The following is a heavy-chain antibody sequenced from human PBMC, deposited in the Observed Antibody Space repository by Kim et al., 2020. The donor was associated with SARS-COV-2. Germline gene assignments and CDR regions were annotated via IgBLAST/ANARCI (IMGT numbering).Heavy chain of an antibody. Sequence: ASVKVSCKASGYTFTNYAMIWVRQAPGQGLEWMGWINTNTGNPTYAQGFTGRFVFSLDTSVRTGYLQINSLKAEDTAVYYCARVIYYYDSSEFDPWGQGT. J-gene: IGHJ5*02. CDR1: GYTFTNYA. CDR2: INTNTGNP. D-gene: IGHD3-22*01. V-gene: IGHV7-4-1*02. CDR3: ARVIYYYDSSEFDP.